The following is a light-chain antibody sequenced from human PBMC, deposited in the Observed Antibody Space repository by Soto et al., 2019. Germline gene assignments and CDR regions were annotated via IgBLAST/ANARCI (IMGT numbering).Light chain of an antibody. J-gene: IGLJ3*02. CDR3: AAWDDSLNAWV. CDR2: SNN. V-gene: IGLV1-44*01. CDR1: SSNIGSNI. Sequence: QSVLTQPPSASGTPGQRVTMSCSGSSSNIGSNIVNWYQQFPGTAPKLLMYSNNQRPSGVPDRFSGSKSGTSASLAISGLQSEDEADYYCAAWDDSLNAWVFGGGTQLTVL.